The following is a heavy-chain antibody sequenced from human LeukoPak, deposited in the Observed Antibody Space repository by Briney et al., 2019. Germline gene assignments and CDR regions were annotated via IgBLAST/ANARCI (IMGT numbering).Heavy chain of an antibody. CDR1: GGSISSYY. Sequence: PSETLSLTCTVSGGSISSYYWSWIRQPPGKGLEWIGYIYYSGSTNYNPSLKSRVTISVDTSKNQFSLKLSSVTAADTAVYYCARAGYSNYGGYYYYMDVWGKGTTVTVSS. V-gene: IGHV4-59*01. D-gene: IGHD4-11*01. CDR3: ARAGYSNYGGYYYYMDV. J-gene: IGHJ6*03. CDR2: IYYSGST.